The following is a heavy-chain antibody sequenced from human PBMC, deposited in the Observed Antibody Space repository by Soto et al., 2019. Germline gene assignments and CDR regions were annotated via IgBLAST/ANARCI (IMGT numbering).Heavy chain of an antibody. CDR1: GFSLSTSGVG. D-gene: IGHD3-22*01. J-gene: IGHJ4*02. CDR2: IYWDDDK. V-gene: IGHV2-5*02. CDR3: AHSPFDRSGYYYWYFDY. Sequence: QITLKESGPPLVKPTQTLTLTCTFSGFSLSTSGVGVGWIRQPPGKALEWLALIYWDDDKRYSPSLKSRLTITKDTSKNQVVLTMTNMDPVDTATYYCAHSPFDRSGYYYWYFDYWGQGTLVTVSS.